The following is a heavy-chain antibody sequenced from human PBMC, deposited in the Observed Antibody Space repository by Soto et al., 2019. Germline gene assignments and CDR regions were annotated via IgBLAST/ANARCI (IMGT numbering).Heavy chain of an antibody. CDR3: ARSGSVRDAFDI. V-gene: IGHV1-69*02. CDR2: IIPILGIA. CDR1: GGTFSCYT. D-gene: IGHD3-10*01. J-gene: IGHJ3*02. Sequence: GASVKVSCKASGGTFSCYTISWVRQAPGKGLEWMGRIIPILGIANYAQKFQGRVTITADKSTSTAYMELSSLRSEDTAVYYCARSGSVRDAFDIWGQGTMVTVSS.